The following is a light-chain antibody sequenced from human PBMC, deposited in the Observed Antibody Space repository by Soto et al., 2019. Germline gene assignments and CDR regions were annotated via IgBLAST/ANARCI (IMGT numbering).Light chain of an antibody. V-gene: IGKV1-5*01. CDR2: DAS. Sequence: DIQMTQSPSTLSAYVGDRVTITCRASQSISSWLAWYQQKPGKAPKLLIYDASSLESGVPSRFSGSGSGTEFTLTISSLQPDDFATYYSQQYNSYWTFGQGTKVEIK. J-gene: IGKJ1*01. CDR1: QSISSW. CDR3: QQYNSYWT.